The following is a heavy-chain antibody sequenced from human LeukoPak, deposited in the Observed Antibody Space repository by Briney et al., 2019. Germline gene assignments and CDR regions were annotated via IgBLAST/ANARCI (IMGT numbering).Heavy chain of an antibody. CDR3: ARVEASGYDYGAFDY. CDR2: IEQDGSEK. CDR1: GFTFDDYG. Sequence: QAGGSLRLSCAASGFTFDDYGMSWVRQAPGKGLEWVANIEQDGSEKYYVDSVKGRFTISRDNAKNSLYLQMNSLRAEDTAVYYCARVEASGYDYGAFDYWGQGTLVTVSS. J-gene: IGHJ4*02. V-gene: IGHV3-7*01. D-gene: IGHD5-12*01.